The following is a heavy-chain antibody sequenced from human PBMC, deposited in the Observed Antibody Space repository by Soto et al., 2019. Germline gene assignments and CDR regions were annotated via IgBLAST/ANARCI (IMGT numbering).Heavy chain of an antibody. J-gene: IGHJ6*01. D-gene: IGHD3-3*01. CDR3: ARDSNYDFGGGYYHEGYYYCLDV. CDR2: TYYRSKWYN. Sequence: PSQTLSLTCAISGDSVSSNSAAWNWIRQSPSRGLECLGRTYYRSKWYNDYAVSVKSRITINPDTSKNQFSLQLRSGSPEDTAGYYCARDSNYDFGGGYYHEGYYYCLDVWRKRSRFSV. V-gene: IGHV6-1*01. CDR1: GDSVSSNSAA.